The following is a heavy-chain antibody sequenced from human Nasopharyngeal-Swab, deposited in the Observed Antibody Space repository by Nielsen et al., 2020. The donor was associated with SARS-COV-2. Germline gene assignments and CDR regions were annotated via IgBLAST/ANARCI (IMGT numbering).Heavy chain of an antibody. CDR2: ISGSGGGT. V-gene: IGHV3-23*01. CDR1: GFIFSNYG. CDR3: AFVDTTLLGYYYSGMDV. J-gene: IGHJ6*02. D-gene: IGHD5-18*01. Sequence: GESLKISCAASGFIFSNYGMSWVRQAPGKGLEWVSSISGSGGGTQYADSVKGRFTISRDNSKNTLLLQMNSLRAEDTAVYYCAFVDTTLLGYYYSGMDVWGQGTTVTVSS.